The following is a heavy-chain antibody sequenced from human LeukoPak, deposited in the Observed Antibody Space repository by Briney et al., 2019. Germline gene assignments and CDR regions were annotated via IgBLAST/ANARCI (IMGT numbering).Heavy chain of an antibody. V-gene: IGHV4-39*07. CDR2: IYYSGST. CDR1: GGSISSSSYY. D-gene: IGHD3-10*01. Sequence: PSGTLSLTCAVSGGSISSSSYYWGWIRQPPGKGLEWIGSIYYSGSTYYNPSLKSRVTISVDTSKNQFSLKLSSVTAADTAVYYCARDQGGGASFDYWGQGTLVTVSS. J-gene: IGHJ4*02. CDR3: ARDQGGGASFDY.